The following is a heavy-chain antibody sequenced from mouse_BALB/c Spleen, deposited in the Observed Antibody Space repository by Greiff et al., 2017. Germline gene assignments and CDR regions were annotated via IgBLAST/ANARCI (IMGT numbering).Heavy chain of an antibody. CDR2: ISSGGSYT. CDR1: GFTFSSYA. V-gene: IGHV5-9-4*01. Sequence: EVKVVESGGGLVKPGGSLKLSCAASGFTFSSYAMSWVRQSPEKRLEWVAEISSGGSYTYYPDTVTGRFTISRDNAKNTLYLEMSSLRSEDTAMYYCARGRALGVGAWFAYWGQGTLVTVSA. J-gene: IGHJ3*01. D-gene: IGHD3-3*01. CDR3: ARGRALGVGAWFAY.